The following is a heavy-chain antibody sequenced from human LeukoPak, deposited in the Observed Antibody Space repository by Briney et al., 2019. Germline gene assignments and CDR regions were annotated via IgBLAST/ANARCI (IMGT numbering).Heavy chain of an antibody. V-gene: IGHV3-49*03. J-gene: IGHJ4*02. Sequence: GGSLRLSCTASGFTFCDYSMSWLRQAPGKGLEWVGFIRKKAYGGTTEYAASVKGTFTISRNDSKSIAYLQMNSLETEDTAVYYCTRGYCSGGSCYFDFDYWGQGAPVTVSS. CDR3: TRGYCSGGSCYFDFDY. CDR2: IRKKAYGGTT. D-gene: IGHD2-15*01. CDR1: GFTFCDYS.